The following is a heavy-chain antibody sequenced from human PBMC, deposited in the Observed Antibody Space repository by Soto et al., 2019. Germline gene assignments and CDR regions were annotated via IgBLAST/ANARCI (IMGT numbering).Heavy chain of an antibody. CDR2: IIPILGIA. Sequence: SVKVSCKASGGTFSSYTISWVRQAPGQGLEWMGRIIPILGIANYAQKFQGRVTMTRDTSTSTVYMELSSLRSEDTAVYYCARAAREYSYGYRFDYWGQGTLVTVSS. V-gene: IGHV1-69*02. CDR1: GGTFSSYT. J-gene: IGHJ4*02. D-gene: IGHD5-18*01. CDR3: ARAAREYSYGYRFDY.